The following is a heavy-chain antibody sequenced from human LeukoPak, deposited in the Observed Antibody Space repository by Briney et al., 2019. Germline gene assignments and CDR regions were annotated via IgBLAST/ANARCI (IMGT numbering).Heavy chain of an antibody. CDR1: GFTFKNNA. V-gene: IGHV3-23*01. J-gene: IGHJ3*01. CDR2: INGGGDDT. D-gene: IGHD2-2*01. Sequence: GGSLRLSCAASGFTFKNNAMTWVRQAPGEGLEGVSAINGGGDDTEYADSVKGRFTISRANSKHTLYLQMNSLRPEDTAVYYCARCTASCYANAFDVWGQGTLLTVSS. CDR3: ARCTASCYANAFDV.